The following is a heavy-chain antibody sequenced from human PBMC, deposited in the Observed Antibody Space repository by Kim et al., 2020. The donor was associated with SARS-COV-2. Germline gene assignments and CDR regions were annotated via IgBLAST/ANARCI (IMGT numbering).Heavy chain of an antibody. CDR2: IKQDGSEI. D-gene: IGHD2-8*01. CDR3: ARGGSMQFVL. J-gene: IGHJ2*01. CDR1: EFTFSSYW. V-gene: IGHV3-7*01. Sequence: GGSLRLSCAASEFTFSSYWMSWVRQAPGKGLEWVAKIKQDGSEIYYVDSVRGRLTISRDNANNALFLQMNSLRAEDTATYYCARGGSMQFVLWGGGTLVTVSS.